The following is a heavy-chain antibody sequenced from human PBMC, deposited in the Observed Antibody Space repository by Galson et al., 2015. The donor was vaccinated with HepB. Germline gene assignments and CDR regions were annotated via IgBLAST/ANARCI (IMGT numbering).Heavy chain of an antibody. V-gene: IGHV1-69*13. J-gene: IGHJ4*02. Sequence: SVKVSCKASGGTFSSYAISWVRQAPGQGLEWMGGIIPICGTANYAQKFQGRATITADESTSTANMELRSMRSEDTAVFYCARGGDYDYVRGGPRWDYFEYWGQGTLVTVSS. CDR3: ARGGDYDYVRGGPRWDYFEY. CDR2: IIPICGTA. CDR1: GGTFSSYA. D-gene: IGHD3-16*01.